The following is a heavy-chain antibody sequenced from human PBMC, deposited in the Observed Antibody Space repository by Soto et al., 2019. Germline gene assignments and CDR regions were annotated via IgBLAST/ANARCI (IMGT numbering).Heavy chain of an antibody. D-gene: IGHD3-22*01. CDR1: GFTFSNFW. Sequence: GGSLRLSCAASGFTFSNFWMHWVRQAPGKGLVWVSRINSDGSSTTYADSVKGRFTISRDNAKNTLYLQMNSLRAEDTAVYYCASEPNDSSGYYPTYFDSWGQGTLVPV. J-gene: IGHJ4*02. V-gene: IGHV3-74*03. CDR2: INSDGSST. CDR3: ASEPNDSSGYYPTYFDS.